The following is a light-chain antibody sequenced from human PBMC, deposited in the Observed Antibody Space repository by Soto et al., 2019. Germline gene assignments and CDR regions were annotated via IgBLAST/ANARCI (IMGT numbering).Light chain of an antibody. V-gene: IGKV1-27*01. CDR1: QGISNY. Sequence: DIQMTQSPSSLSASVGDRVTINCRASQGISNYLAWYQQTPGKVTNLLIYAASTLQSGVPSRFSCSGSGTDFTSTIRSLQPEDVATYYCQQYNSAPFTFGPGTTGDI. J-gene: IGKJ3*01. CDR2: AAS. CDR3: QQYNSAPFT.